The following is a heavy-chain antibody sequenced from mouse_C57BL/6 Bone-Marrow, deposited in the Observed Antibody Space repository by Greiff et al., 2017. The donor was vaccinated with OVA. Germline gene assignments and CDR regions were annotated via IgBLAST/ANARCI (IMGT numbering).Heavy chain of an antibody. CDR2: INSDGGST. J-gene: IGHJ1*03. D-gene: IGHD1-1*01. V-gene: IGHV5-2*01. Sequence: EVQLVESGGGLVQPGESLKLSCESNEYEFPSHDMSWVRKTPEKRLELVAAINSDGGSTYYPDTMERRVIISRDNTKKTLYLQMSSLRSEDTALYYCARHRPIYDYGGWYFDVWGTGTTVTVSS. CDR1: EYEFPSHD. CDR3: ARHRPIYDYGGWYFDV.